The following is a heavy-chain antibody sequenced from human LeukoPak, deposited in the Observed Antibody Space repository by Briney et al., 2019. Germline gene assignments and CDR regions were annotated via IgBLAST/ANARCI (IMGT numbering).Heavy chain of an antibody. J-gene: IGHJ6*03. D-gene: IGHD1-7*01. CDR3: AKRRGLELLYYYYMDV. V-gene: IGHV3-21*04. Sequence: GGSLRLSCAASGFTFSSYRMNWVRQAPGEGLEWVSSISTSSSDIYYADSVKGRFTISRDNSKNTLYLQMNSLRAEDTAVYYCAKRRGLELLYYYYMDVWGKGTTVTVSS. CDR1: GFTFSSYR. CDR2: ISTSSSDI.